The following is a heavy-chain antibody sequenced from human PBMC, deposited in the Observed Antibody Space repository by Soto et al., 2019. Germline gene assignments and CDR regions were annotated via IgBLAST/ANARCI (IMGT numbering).Heavy chain of an antibody. V-gene: IGHV3-23*01. CDR3: AKQSKWSSTSCYSGGSTCPLDC. D-gene: IGHD2-2*02. Sequence: EVQLLESGGGLVQPGGSLRLSCAVSGFPFSTHAMSWVRQAPGKGLEWVSGTSATGSTTYYADSVKGQFTISRDNSKNTLYLQMNSLRAEDTAIYYCAKQSKWSSTSCYSGGSTCPLDCWGQGTLVTVSS. CDR2: TSATGSTT. J-gene: IGHJ4*02. CDR1: GFPFSTHA.